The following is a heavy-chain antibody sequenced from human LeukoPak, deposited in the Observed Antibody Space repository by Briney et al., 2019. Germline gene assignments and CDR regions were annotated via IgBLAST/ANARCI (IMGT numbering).Heavy chain of an antibody. Sequence: GGSLRLSCAASGFTVSSNYMSWVRQAPGKGLEWVSVIYSGGSKYYADSVKGRFTISRDNSKNRLYLQMNSLRAEDTAVYYCARVGIDVVAGMDVWGQGTTVTVSS. D-gene: IGHD2-15*01. CDR1: GFTVSSNY. CDR2: IYSGGSK. J-gene: IGHJ6*02. V-gene: IGHV3-53*01. CDR3: ARVGIDVVAGMDV.